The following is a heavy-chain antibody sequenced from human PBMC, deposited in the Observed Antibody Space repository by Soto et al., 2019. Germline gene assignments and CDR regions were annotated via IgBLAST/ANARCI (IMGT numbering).Heavy chain of an antibody. Sequence: QVQLVESGGGVDQRGRSLRLSCAASGFTFSSYGMHWVRQAPGKGLEWVAVIWYDGSNKYYADSVKGRFTISRDNSKNTLYLQMNSLRAEDTAVYYCARAARPDYYYYYGMDVWGQGTTVTVSS. CDR1: GFTFSSYG. J-gene: IGHJ6*02. CDR2: IWYDGSNK. V-gene: IGHV3-33*01. D-gene: IGHD6-6*01. CDR3: ARAARPDYYYYYGMDV.